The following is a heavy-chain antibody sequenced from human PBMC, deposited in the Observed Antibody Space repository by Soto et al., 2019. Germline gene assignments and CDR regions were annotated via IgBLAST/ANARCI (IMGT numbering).Heavy chain of an antibody. CDR3: ARERGYSYGYDAFDI. V-gene: IGHV3-30-3*01. Sequence: QVQLVESGGGVVQPGRSLRLSCAASGFTFSSYAMHWVRQAPGKGLEWVAVISYDGSNKYHADSVKGRFTISRDNSKNTLYLQMNSLRAEDTAVYYCARERGYSYGYDAFDIWGQGTMVTVSS. CDR2: ISYDGSNK. D-gene: IGHD5-18*01. CDR1: GFTFSSYA. J-gene: IGHJ3*02.